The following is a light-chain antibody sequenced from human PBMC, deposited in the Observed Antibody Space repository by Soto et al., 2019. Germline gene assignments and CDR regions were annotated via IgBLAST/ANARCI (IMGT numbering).Light chain of an antibody. V-gene: IGLV2-14*01. CDR1: SSDVGGYNY. CDR2: EVS. CDR3: SSYTSSSTYV. J-gene: IGLJ1*01. Sequence: QSALTQPASVSGSPGQSITISCTGTSSDVGGYNYVSWYQQHPGKAPKLMMSEVSNRPSGVSSRFSGSKSGNTASLTISGLQAEDEADYYCSSYTSSSTYVFGSGTKVTVL.